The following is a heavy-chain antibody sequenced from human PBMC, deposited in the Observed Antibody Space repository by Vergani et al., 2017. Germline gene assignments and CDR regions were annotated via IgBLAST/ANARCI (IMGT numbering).Heavy chain of an antibody. CDR2: ISAYNGNT. Sequence: QVQVVQSGAEVKKPGASVKVSCKASGYTFTSYGISWVRQAPGQGLEWMGWISAYNGNTKYAQKFQGRVTMTTDTSTSTAYMELRSLRSDDTAVYYCARATIHYYGSGSYRGRYYFDYWGQGTLVTVSS. D-gene: IGHD3-10*01. J-gene: IGHJ4*02. V-gene: IGHV1-18*01. CDR1: GYTFTSYG. CDR3: ARATIHYYGSGSYRGRYYFDY.